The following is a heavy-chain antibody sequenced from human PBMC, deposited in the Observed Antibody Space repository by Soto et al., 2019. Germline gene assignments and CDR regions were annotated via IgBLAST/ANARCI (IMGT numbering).Heavy chain of an antibody. CDR1: GYTLTELS. Sequence: ASVKVSCKVSGYTLTELSMHWVRQAPGKGLEWMGGFDPEDGETIYAQKFQGRVTMTEDTSTDTAYMELSSLRSEDTAVYYCATDQLELRTGSFDYWAQGTLVTVSS. J-gene: IGHJ4*02. D-gene: IGHD1-7*01. V-gene: IGHV1-24*01. CDR2: FDPEDGET. CDR3: ATDQLELRTGSFDY.